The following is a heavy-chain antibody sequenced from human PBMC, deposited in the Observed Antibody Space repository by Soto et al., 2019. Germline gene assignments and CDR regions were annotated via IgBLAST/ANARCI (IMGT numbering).Heavy chain of an antibody. J-gene: IGHJ4*02. CDR3: ARDHRSS. D-gene: IGHD6-13*01. CDR1: GGSVSSGSYY. CDR2: IYYSEST. Sequence: QVQLQESGPGLVKPLETLSLTCTVSGGSVSSGSYYWSWIRQPPGKVLEWIGYIYYSESTNYNPSLKSRVTISVDTSKNQFSPKRSSVTGADTAVYYCARDHRSSWGQGTLVTVSS. V-gene: IGHV4-61*01.